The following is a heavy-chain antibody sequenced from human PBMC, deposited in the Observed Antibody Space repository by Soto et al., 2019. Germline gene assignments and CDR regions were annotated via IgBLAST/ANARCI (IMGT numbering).Heavy chain of an antibody. CDR2: IYYSGST. CDR1: GGSISSYY. V-gene: IGHV4-59*01. J-gene: IGHJ4*02. D-gene: IGHD3-16*01. Sequence: PXXTLSLTCTVSGGSISSYYWNWIRQPPGKGLEWIGYIYYSGSTNYNPSLKSRVTISVDTSKNQFSLKLSSVTAADTAVYYCARRYGGNFDYWGQGTLVTVSS. CDR3: ARRYGGNFDY.